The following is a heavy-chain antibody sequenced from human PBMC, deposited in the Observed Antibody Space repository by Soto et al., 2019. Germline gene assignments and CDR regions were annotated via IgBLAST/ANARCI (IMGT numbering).Heavy chain of an antibody. CDR2: INHSGRA. Sequence: QVQLQQWGAGLLKPSETLSLTCAVYGGSFGFYYWSWISQSPGRGVEWIGEINHSGRANYKPYLKSRVTISLVSSKNQFSLKVNSVIAADTAIYYCARGKVVDATFSKYHYMDVWGKGTTVTVSS. D-gene: IGHD2-8*02. V-gene: IGHV4-34*01. CDR3: ARGKVVDATFSKYHYMDV. J-gene: IGHJ6*03. CDR1: GGSFGFYY.